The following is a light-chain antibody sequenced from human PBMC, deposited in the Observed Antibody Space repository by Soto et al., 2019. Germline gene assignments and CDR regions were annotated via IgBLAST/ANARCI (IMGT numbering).Light chain of an antibody. CDR2: DTS. Sequence: EIVLTQSPGTLSLSPGERATLSCRASQSVRNNYLAWYQQTPGQAPRPLIYDTSSRAVGIPARFRGSGSGTDFTLTISRLEPEDFAVYYCQQSGSSPWTFGQGTKLEIK. J-gene: IGKJ1*01. V-gene: IGKV3-20*01. CDR3: QQSGSSPWT. CDR1: QSVRNNY.